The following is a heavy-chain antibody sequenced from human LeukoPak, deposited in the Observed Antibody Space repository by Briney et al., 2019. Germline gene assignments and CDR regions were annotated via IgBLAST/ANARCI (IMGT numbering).Heavy chain of an antibody. V-gene: IGHV4-61*01. J-gene: IGHJ5*02. CDR1: GAFVSSASH. Sequence: SETLSLTCTVSGAFVSSASHWTWIRQPPGKGVEWIAHIYNGVNTNYNPSLKSRVTISVDTSKNQFSLRLNSVTAADTAVYYCARSRAFNSGAFDPWGQGSLVTVSS. CDR3: ARSRAFNSGAFDP. CDR2: IYNGVNT. D-gene: IGHD1-26*01.